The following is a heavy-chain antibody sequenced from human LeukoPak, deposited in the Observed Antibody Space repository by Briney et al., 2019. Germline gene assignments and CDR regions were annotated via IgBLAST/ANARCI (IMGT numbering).Heavy chain of an antibody. J-gene: IGHJ4*02. CDR1: GGSISSSRYY. V-gene: IGHV4-39*07. CDR2: IYYSGTT. Sequence: SETLSLTCTVSGGSISSSRYYWGWLRQPPGTGLEWIGSIYYSGTTYYNPSLKSRFTISVDTSKNQFSLKLSSVTAADTAVYYCARRLKTYYYDSSGYYFDYWGQGTLVSVSS. CDR3: ARRLKTYYYDSSGYYFDY. D-gene: IGHD3-22*01.